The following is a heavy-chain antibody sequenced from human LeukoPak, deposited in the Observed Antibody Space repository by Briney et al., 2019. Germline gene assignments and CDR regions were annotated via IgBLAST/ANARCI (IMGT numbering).Heavy chain of an antibody. CDR2: IIPILGIA. D-gene: IGHD3-10*01. V-gene: IGHV1-69*04. CDR3: ARAAEGITMVRGVIIPYYFDY. Sequence: SVEVSCKASGGTFSSYAISWVRQAPGQGLEWMGRIIPILGIANYAQKFQGRVTITADKSTSTAYMELSSLRSEDTAVYYCARAAEGITMVRGVIIPYYFDYWGQGTLVTVSS. J-gene: IGHJ4*02. CDR1: GGTFSSYA.